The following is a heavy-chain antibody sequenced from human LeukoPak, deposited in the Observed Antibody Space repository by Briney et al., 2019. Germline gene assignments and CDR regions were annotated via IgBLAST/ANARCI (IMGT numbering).Heavy chain of an antibody. CDR2: IYPGDSDT. Sequence: GESLKISCKRSGYSFTSYWIGWVRQMPGKGLEWMGIIYPGDSDTRYSPSFQGQVTISADKSISTAHLQWSSLKASDTAMYYCARSNADTAMVTLPFDYWGQGTLVTVSS. J-gene: IGHJ4*02. CDR3: ARSNADTAMVTLPFDY. V-gene: IGHV5-51*01. D-gene: IGHD5-18*01. CDR1: GYSFTSYW.